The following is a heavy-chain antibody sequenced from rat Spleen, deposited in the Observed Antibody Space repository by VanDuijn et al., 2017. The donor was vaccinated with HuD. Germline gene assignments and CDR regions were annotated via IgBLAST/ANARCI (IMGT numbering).Heavy chain of an antibody. D-gene: IGHD1-9*01. CDR3: ARPTTGIPFNY. V-gene: IGHV5-31*01. CDR2: ISTRGGST. CDR1: GFTFNNYW. Sequence: EVQLVESGGGLVQPGRSLKLSCVASGFTFNNYWMTWIRQAPGKGLEWVASISTRGGSTYYRDSVMGRFTISRDNAKSTLYLQMNILRSEDTAIYYCARPTTGIPFNYWGQGVMVTVSS. J-gene: IGHJ2*01.